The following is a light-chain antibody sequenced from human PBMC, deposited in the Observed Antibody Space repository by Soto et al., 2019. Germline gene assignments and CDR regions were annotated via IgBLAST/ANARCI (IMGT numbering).Light chain of an antibody. Sequence: DIQMTQSPSSLSASVGDRVTITCRASQSISNWLAWYRQKPGKAPKLLIYDASTLESGVPSRFSGGGFGPDFTLTISSLQPDDFATYYCQQYSSYSTFGQGTKVEMK. CDR2: DAS. CDR3: QQYSSYST. J-gene: IGKJ1*01. CDR1: QSISNW. V-gene: IGKV1-5*01.